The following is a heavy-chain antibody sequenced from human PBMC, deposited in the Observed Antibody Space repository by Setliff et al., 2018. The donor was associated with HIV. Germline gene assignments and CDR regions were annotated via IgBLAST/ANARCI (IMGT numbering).Heavy chain of an antibody. D-gene: IGHD1-26*01. J-gene: IGHJ3*02. CDR3: ARILVGVEDAFDI. CDR2: ISAYNGNT. V-gene: IGHV1-18*01. Sequence: GASVKVSCKASGYTFTNYGISWVRQAPGQGLEWMGWISAYNGNTNYAQKLQYRVTMTTDTSTSTDYMELRSLRSDETAVYYCARILVGVEDAFDIWGQGTMVTVSS. CDR1: GYTFTNYG.